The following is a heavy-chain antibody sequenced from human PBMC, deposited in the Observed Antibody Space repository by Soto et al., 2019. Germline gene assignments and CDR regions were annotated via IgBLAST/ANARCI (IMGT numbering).Heavy chain of an antibody. Sequence: QVQLVQSGAEVKKPGASVKVSCKASGYTFTSYGISWVRQAPGQGLEWMGWISAYNGNTNYAQKLQGRVTMTTDTXXSTAYMELRSRRSDDTAVYYCARAPIDFWSGRHDYWGQGTLVTVSS. V-gene: IGHV1-18*01. J-gene: IGHJ4*02. CDR2: ISAYNGNT. CDR1: GYTFTSYG. D-gene: IGHD3-3*01. CDR3: ARAPIDFWSGRHDY.